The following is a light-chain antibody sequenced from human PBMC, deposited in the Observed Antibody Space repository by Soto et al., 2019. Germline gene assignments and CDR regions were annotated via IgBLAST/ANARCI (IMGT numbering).Light chain of an antibody. CDR3: QQYNSYSYT. Sequence: DIQMTQSPSTLSASVGDRVTITCRASQSVSSWLAWYQQKPGKVPNLLIYKASTLESGVPSRFSSSASGTEFTLTISSLQPDDFATYYCQQYNSYSYTFGQGTKLEIK. CDR2: KAS. V-gene: IGKV1-5*03. CDR1: QSVSSW. J-gene: IGKJ2*01.